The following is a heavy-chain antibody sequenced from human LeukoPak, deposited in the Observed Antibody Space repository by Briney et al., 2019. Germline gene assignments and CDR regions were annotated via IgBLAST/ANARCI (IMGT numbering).Heavy chain of an antibody. V-gene: IGHV1-2*02. D-gene: IGHD2-15*01. CDR2: INPNSGGT. CDR1: GYTFTGYY. CDR3: ARDPPCSGGSCYLFDY. Sequence: ASVKVSCKTSGYTFTGYYMQWVRQAPGQGLEWMGWINPNSGGTNYAQKFQGRVTMTRDTSISTAYMELSRLRSDDTAVYYCARDPPCSGGSCYLFDYWGQGTLVTVSS. J-gene: IGHJ4*02.